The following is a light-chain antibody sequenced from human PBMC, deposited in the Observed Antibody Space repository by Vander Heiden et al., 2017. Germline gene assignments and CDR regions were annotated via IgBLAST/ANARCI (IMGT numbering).Light chain of an antibody. V-gene: IGKV4-1*01. J-gene: IGKJ4*01. CDR1: QSVLYSSNNKNY. CDR2: WAS. Sequence: DIVMTQSPDSLAVSLGERATINCKSSQSVLYSSNNKNYLAWYQQKPGQPPKLLIYWASTRESGVPDRFSGSGSGTDFTLTISSLQAEDVAVYYCQRDASTPQTFGGGTKVEIK. CDR3: QRDASTPQT.